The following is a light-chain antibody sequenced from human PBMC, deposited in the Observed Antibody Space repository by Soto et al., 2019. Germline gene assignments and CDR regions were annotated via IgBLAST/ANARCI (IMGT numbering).Light chain of an antibody. V-gene: IGLV1-44*01. J-gene: IGLJ2*01. CDR2: SDN. Sequence: QSVLTQPPSASGTPGQRVTISCSGSSSNIGTNTGIWYQQLPGAAPKLLIYSDNQRPSGVPDRFAGSKAGTSASLAISGLQSQDEADYYCAAWDVSLVVFGGGTKVTVL. CDR1: SSNIGTNT. CDR3: AAWDVSLVV.